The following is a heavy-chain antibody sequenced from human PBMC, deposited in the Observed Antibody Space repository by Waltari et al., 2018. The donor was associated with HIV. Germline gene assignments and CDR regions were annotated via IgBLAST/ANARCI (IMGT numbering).Heavy chain of an antibody. CDR3: ARQDSSGGNYYYGMDV. Sequence: EVQLVESGGGLVKPGGSLRLSCAASGFTFSSSSMNWVRQAPGKGLEWVSSISSSSIYISYADSVKGRFTISRDNAKNSLYPQMNSLRAEDTAVYYCARQDSSGGNYYYGMDVWGQGTTVTVSS. V-gene: IGHV3-21*01. J-gene: IGHJ6*02. CDR2: ISSSSIYI. D-gene: IGHD3-22*01. CDR1: GFTFSSSS.